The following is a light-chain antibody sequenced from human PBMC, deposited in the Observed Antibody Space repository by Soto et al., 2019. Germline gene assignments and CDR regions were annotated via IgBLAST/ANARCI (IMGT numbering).Light chain of an antibody. CDR3: QQRSDWPPL. Sequence: DIQLTQSPSFLSASAGGRVTITCRASQSITNYLTWFQQKPGKAPSLLIFAADNLQDGVPSRFSGSGSGTDFTLTISSLEPEDFAVYYCQQRSDWPPLFGQGTRLEIK. J-gene: IGKJ5*01. CDR1: QSITNY. V-gene: IGKV1-39*02. CDR2: AAD.